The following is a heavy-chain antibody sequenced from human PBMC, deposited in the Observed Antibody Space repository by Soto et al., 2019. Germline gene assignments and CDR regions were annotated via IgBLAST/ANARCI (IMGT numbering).Heavy chain of an antibody. CDR1: GGSISSSRSY. V-gene: IGHV4-39*07. D-gene: IGHD3-10*01. CDR2: IFYSGST. Sequence: PSETLSLTCNVSGGSISSSRSYWAWIRQPPGKGLEWIANIFYSGSTYYNPSLKSRVTISVDKSKNQFSLKLSSVTAADTAVYYCASFSTSGGYWGQGTLVTVSS. J-gene: IGHJ4*02. CDR3: ASFSTSGGY.